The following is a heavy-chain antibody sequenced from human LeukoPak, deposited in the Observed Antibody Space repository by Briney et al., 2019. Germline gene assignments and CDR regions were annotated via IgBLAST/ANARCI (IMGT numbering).Heavy chain of an antibody. Sequence: SQTLSLTCTVSGGSISSGSYYWSWIRQPPGKGLEWIGYIYYSGSTNYNPSLKSRVTISVDTSKNQFSLKLSSVTAADTAVYYCARGVGYNPWNAFDIWGQGTMVTVSS. V-gene: IGHV4-61*01. CDR3: ARGVGYNPWNAFDI. CDR1: GGSISSGSYY. CDR2: IYYSGST. J-gene: IGHJ3*02. D-gene: IGHD5-24*01.